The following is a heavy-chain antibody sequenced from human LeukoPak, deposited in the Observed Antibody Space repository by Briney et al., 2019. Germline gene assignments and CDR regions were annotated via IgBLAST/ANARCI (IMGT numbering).Heavy chain of an antibody. V-gene: IGHV1-8*01. D-gene: IGHD4-11*01. Sequence: GASVKVSCKASGYTFTSYDINWVRQATGQGLEWMGWMNPNSGNTGYAQKFQGRVTMTTDTSTSTAYMELRSLRSDDTAVYYCARDRRGRPFDDYSLDAFDIWGQGTMVTVSS. CDR2: MNPNSGNT. CDR3: ARDRRGRPFDDYSLDAFDI. CDR1: GYTFTSYD. J-gene: IGHJ3*02.